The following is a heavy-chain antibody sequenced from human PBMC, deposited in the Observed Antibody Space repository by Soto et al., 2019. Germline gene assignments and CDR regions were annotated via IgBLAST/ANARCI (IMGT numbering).Heavy chain of an antibody. CDR2: IFYSGAT. CDR1: GGPISSGGYY. Sequence: QVQLQESGPGLVTPSQALSLTCSVSGGPISSGGYYWSWIRQHPGKGLEWIGYIFYSGATYYNPCLKGRRFLSVDTSNNQFSLRLSSVTAADTAVYYCARVQPYDYGANSGWFDPWGQGTLVTVSA. V-gene: IGHV4-31*03. J-gene: IGHJ5*02. D-gene: IGHD4-17*01. CDR3: ARVQPYDYGANSGWFDP.